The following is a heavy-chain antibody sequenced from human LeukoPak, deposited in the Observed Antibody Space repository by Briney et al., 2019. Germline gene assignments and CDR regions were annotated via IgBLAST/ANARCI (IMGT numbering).Heavy chain of an antibody. V-gene: IGHV1-69*13. CDR1: GGTFSSYA. CDR2: IIPIFGTA. CDR3: ARDRSSWTTYYYYYMDV. J-gene: IGHJ6*03. Sequence: ASVKVSCKASGGTFSSYAISWVRQAPGQGLEWMGGIIPIFGTANYAQKFQGRVTITADESTSTAYMELGSLRSEDTAVYYCARDRSSWTTYYYYYMDVWGKGTTVTVSS. D-gene: IGHD6-13*01.